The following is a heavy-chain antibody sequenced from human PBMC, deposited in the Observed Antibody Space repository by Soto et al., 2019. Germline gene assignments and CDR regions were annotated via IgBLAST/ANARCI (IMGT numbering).Heavy chain of an antibody. Sequence: QVQLVQSGAEVKKPGSSVKVSCKASGGTFSSYAISWVRQAPGQGLEWMGGIIPIFGTANYAQKFQGRVTITADESTSTAYMELSSLRSEDTAVYYCATIAVAGTNYYYYGMDVWGQGTTVTVSS. D-gene: IGHD6-19*01. CDR3: ATIAVAGTNYYYYGMDV. V-gene: IGHV1-69*12. J-gene: IGHJ6*02. CDR2: IIPIFGTA. CDR1: GGTFSSYA.